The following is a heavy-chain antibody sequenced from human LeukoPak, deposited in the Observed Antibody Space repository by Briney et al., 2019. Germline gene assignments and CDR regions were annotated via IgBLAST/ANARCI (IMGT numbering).Heavy chain of an antibody. V-gene: IGHV3-30*18. Sequence: GGSLRLSCAASGFTFSYYGMHWVRQAPGKGLEWVAVISYDGSNKYYADSVKGRFTISRDNSKNTLYLQMNSLRAEDTAVYYCAKDRYSYGLYYFDYWGQGTLVTVSS. CDR2: ISYDGSNK. J-gene: IGHJ4*02. D-gene: IGHD5-18*01. CDR1: GFTFSYYG. CDR3: AKDRYSYGLYYFDY.